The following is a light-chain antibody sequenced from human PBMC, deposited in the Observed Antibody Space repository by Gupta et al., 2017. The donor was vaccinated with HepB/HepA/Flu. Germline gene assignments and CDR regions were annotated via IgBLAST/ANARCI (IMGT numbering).Light chain of an antibody. Sequence: EIVLTQSPATLSLFPGGRATLSGRSSQSISSYLAWYQQKPGQAPRLLIYAASRRATGIPARFSGSGSGTEFILAISSLEPEDFAVYYCQHRCNWPWTFGQGTKVEIK. CDR3: QHRCNWPWT. CDR2: AAS. V-gene: IGKV3-11*01. CDR1: QSISSY. J-gene: IGKJ1*01.